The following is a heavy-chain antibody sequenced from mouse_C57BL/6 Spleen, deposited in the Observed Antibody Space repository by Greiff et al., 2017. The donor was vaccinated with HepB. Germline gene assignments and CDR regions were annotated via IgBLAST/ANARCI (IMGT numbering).Heavy chain of an antibody. J-gene: IGHJ1*03. Sequence: VKLVESGPGLVAPSQSLSITCTVSGFSLTSYAISWVRQPPGKGLEWLGVIWTGGGTNYNSALKSRLSISKDNSKSQVFLKMNSLQTDDTARYYCARSSHYYGSSPSYWYFDVWGTGTTVTVSS. CDR1: GFSLTSYA. D-gene: IGHD1-1*01. V-gene: IGHV2-9-1*01. CDR3: ARSSHYYGSSPSYWYFDV. CDR2: IWTGGGT.